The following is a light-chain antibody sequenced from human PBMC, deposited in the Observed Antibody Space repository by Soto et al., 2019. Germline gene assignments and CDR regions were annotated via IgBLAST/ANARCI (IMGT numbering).Light chain of an antibody. V-gene: IGKV1-27*01. CDR1: QGISNY. J-gene: IGKJ1*01. CDR3: QKYNSAPWT. Sequence: DIQMTQSPSSLSAAVGDRVSITCRASQGISNYLAWYQQKPGKVPKLLIYSTSTLQSGVPARFSGSGSGTEFTLTISSLQPEDVATYDCQKYNSAPWTFGQGTKVEIK. CDR2: STS.